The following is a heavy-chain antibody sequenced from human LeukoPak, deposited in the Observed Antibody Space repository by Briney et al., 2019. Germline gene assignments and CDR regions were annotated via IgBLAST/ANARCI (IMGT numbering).Heavy chain of an antibody. Sequence: PGGSLRLSCAASGFNLNSYWLSWVRQAPGKGLEWLANINQDGSEKYYVDSVKGRFTISRDNAKNSLYLQMNSLRAEDTAVYYCTTFYSRLTDYWGQGTLVTVSS. CDR1: GFNLNSYW. J-gene: IGHJ4*02. CDR3: TTFYSRLTDY. CDR2: INQDGSEK. D-gene: IGHD2/OR15-2a*01. V-gene: IGHV3-7*05.